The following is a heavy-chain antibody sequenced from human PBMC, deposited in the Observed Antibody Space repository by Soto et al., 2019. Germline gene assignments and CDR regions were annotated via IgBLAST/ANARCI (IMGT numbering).Heavy chain of an antibody. V-gene: IGHV3-30-3*01. D-gene: IGHD3-10*01. Sequence: QVQLVESGGGVVQPGRSLRLSCAASGFTFSSYAMHWVRQAPGKGLEWVAVISDDGSNKYYADSVKGRFTISRDNSKNTLYLQMNSLRAEGTAVYYCARDWVYGSYWGQGTLVTVSS. J-gene: IGHJ4*02. CDR1: GFTFSSYA. CDR2: ISDDGSNK. CDR3: ARDWVYGSY.